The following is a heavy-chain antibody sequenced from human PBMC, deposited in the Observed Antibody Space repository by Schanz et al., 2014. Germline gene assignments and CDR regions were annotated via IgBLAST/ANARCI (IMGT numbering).Heavy chain of an antibody. Sequence: QLQLRESGPGLVKPSETLSLICSVSGTSITSSTYYWGWIRQPPGKGPEWIGSISYSGNTYYTPSLKSRVTISLDTSKTQFPRKLTSVTAADTAVYYCARPSSVVGITGWFDTWGQGTLVTVSS. CDR2: ISYSGNT. J-gene: IGHJ5*02. CDR1: GTSITSSTYY. V-gene: IGHV4-39*01. D-gene: IGHD3-22*01. CDR3: ARPSSVVGITGWFDT.